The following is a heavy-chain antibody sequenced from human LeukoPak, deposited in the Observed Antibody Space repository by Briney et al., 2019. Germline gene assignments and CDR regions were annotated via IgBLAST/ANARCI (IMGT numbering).Heavy chain of an antibody. V-gene: IGHV1-8*01. CDR1: GYTFTSYD. Sequence: ASVKVSCKASGYTFTSYDISWVRQATGQGLEWMGWMNPNSGNTGYAQKFQGRVTMTRNTSISTAYMELSSLRSEDTAVYYCARGWYSSGWYYFDYWGQGTLVTVSS. CDR2: MNPNSGNT. CDR3: ARGWYSSGWYYFDY. J-gene: IGHJ4*02. D-gene: IGHD6-19*01.